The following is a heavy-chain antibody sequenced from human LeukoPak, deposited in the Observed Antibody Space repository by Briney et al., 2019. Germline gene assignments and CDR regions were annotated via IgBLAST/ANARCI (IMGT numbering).Heavy chain of an antibody. CDR3: ARGPIAARPFDY. D-gene: IGHD6-6*01. CDR2: INHSGST. CDR1: GGSFSGYY. V-gene: IGHV4-34*01. J-gene: IGHJ4*02. Sequence: SETLSLTCAVYGGSFSGYYWSWIRQPPGKGLEWIGEINHSGSTNYNPSLKSRVTISVDTSKNQFSLKLSSVTAADTAVYYCARGPIAARPFDYWGQGTLVTVSS.